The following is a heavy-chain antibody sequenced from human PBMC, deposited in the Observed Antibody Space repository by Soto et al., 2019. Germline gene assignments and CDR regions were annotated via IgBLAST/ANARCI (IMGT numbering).Heavy chain of an antibody. CDR3: ARFGGSTGYFDY. V-gene: IGHV1-8*01. CDR1: GYTFTSYD. J-gene: IGHJ4*02. D-gene: IGHD1-26*01. CDR2: MNPNSGNT. Sequence: ASVKVSCKASGYTFTSYDINWVRQATGQGLEWMGWMNPNSGNTGYAQKFQGRVTMTRNTSISTAYMELSSLRSEDTAVYYCARFGGSTGYFDYWGQGTLVTVSS.